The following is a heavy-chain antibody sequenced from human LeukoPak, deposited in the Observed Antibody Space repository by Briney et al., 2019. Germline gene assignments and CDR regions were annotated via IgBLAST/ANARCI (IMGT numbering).Heavy chain of an antibody. CDR2: XSSYGXST. Sequence: GGSLRLSCSASGFTFSXXXXXXVRXXXXXXXXXXXXXSSYGXSTYYADSXXXXXXXXRDNSKNTLYLQMSSLRAEDSALYYCVKGDYYGSGSYPDYWGQGTLVTVSS. D-gene: IGHD3-10*01. CDR1: GFTFSXXX. CDR3: VKGDYYGSGSYPDY. J-gene: IGHJ4*02. V-gene: IGHV3-64D*06.